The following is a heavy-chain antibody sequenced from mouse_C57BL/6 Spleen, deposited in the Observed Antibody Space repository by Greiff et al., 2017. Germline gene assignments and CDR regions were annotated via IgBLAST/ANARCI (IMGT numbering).Heavy chain of an antibody. CDR3: ARRGGSSPWFAY. Sequence: QVKLQQPGAELVKPGASVKLSCKASGYTFTSYWMPWVKQRPGQGLEWIGEIDPSDSYTNYNQQFKGKATLTVDQSSSTAYMQLSSLTSEDSAVYYGARRGGSSPWFAYWGQGTLVTVSA. CDR1: GYTFTSYW. D-gene: IGHD1-1*01. V-gene: IGHV1-50*01. CDR2: IDPSDSYT. J-gene: IGHJ3*01.